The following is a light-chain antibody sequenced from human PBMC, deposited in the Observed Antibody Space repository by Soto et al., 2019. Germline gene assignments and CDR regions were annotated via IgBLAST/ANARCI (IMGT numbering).Light chain of an antibody. CDR2: GAS. Sequence: EIVLTQSPGTLSLSPGERVTLSCRASQSVSSSYFAWYQQKPGQAPRLLIYGASTRATGIPDRFSGSGSGTDFPLTITRLEPEDSAVYYCQQYNGSPMYTFGEGTKLEIK. CDR1: QSVSSSY. J-gene: IGKJ2*01. CDR3: QQYNGSPMYT. V-gene: IGKV3-20*01.